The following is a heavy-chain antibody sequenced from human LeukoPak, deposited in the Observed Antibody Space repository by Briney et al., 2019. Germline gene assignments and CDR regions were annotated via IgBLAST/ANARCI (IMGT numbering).Heavy chain of an antibody. J-gene: IGHJ4*02. Sequence: GGSLTLSCAVSGFTFSDYYMSWVRQAPGKGLEWVSYISSTSTYTNYADSVKGRFTISRDNAKNSLYLQMNSLRAEDAAVYYCARREARIFDYWGQGTLVTVSS. CDR3: ARREARIFDY. D-gene: IGHD1-26*01. CDR2: ISSTSTYT. CDR1: GFTFSDYY. V-gene: IGHV3-11*03.